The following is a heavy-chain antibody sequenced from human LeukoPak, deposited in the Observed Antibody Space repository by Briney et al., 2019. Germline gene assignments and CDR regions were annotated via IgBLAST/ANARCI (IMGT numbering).Heavy chain of an antibody. J-gene: IGHJ5*02. V-gene: IGHV4-34*01. CDR2: INHSGST. CDR3: ARRAGGVGYDSSGYYSYNWFDP. CDR1: GGSFSGYY. D-gene: IGHD3-22*01. Sequence: SETLSLTCAVYGGSFSGYYWSWIRQPPGKGLEWIGEINHSGSTNYNPSLKSRVTISVDTSKNQFSLKLSSVTAADTAVYYCARRAGGVGYDSSGYYSYNWFDPWGQGTLVTVSS.